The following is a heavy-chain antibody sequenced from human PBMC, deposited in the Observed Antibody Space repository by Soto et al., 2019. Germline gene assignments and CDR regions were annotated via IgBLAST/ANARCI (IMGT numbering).Heavy chain of an antibody. CDR2: IYYDGSKR. Sequence: GGSLRLSCAASGFTFSSYGMHWVRQAPGKGLEWVAVIYYDGSKRNYGDSVKGRFTVSRDNSKNTVYLQMKSLRTEDTAVYYCARDLGIAADGMDVWGQGTTVTVSS. D-gene: IGHD6-13*01. CDR1: GFTFSSYG. V-gene: IGHV3-33*01. CDR3: ARDLGIAADGMDV. J-gene: IGHJ6*02.